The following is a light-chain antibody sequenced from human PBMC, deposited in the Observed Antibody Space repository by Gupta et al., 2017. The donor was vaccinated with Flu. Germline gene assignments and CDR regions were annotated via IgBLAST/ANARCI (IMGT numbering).Light chain of an antibody. CDR1: QSLIYKNVNNH. V-gene: IGKV2-28*01. J-gene: IGKJ5*01. Sequence: DILLTQSPLSLSVTPGEPASISCTSTQSLIYKNVNNHLDWYLQRPGQSPQLLIYLNSRRASGVHDRLRGSGSGTGFTLMISRVEAEDVGTYYCMQSLETPITFGQGTRLEI. CDR3: MQSLETPIT. CDR2: LNS.